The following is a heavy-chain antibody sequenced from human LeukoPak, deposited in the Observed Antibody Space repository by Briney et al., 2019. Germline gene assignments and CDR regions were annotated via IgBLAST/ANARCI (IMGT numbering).Heavy chain of an antibody. CDR3: ARSVPDYTRFDY. Sequence: PGGSLRLSCAASGLTFSSHWMHWVRQAPGKGLEWVSTFKTKYNQVYYAESVRGRFTISTDNSRKTVYLQMSSLRAEDTALYYCARSVPDYTRFDYWGQGALVTVSS. D-gene: IGHD4-11*01. J-gene: IGHJ4*02. V-gene: IGHV3-23*05. CDR1: GLTFSSHW. CDR2: FKTKYNQV.